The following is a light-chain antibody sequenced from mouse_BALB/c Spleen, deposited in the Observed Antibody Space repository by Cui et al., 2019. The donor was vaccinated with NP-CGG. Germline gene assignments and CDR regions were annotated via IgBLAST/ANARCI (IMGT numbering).Light chain of an antibody. CDR1: TGAVTTSNY. J-gene: IGLJ1*01. Sequence: QAVLTQESALTKSHGETITLTCRSSTGAVTTSNYANWVQEKPDHLFTGLIGGTNNRAPGVPARFSGSLIGDKAALTITGAQTEDEAIYFCALWYSNHWVFGGGTKLTVL. CDR3: ALWYSNHWV. CDR2: GTN. V-gene: IGLV1*01.